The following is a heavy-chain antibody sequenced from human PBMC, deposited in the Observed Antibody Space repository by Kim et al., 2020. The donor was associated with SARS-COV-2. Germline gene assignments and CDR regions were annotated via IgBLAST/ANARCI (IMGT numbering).Heavy chain of an antibody. D-gene: IGHD3-9*01. J-gene: IGHJ4*02. CDR3: ARLDILTGNANY. Sequence: KYSQKFQGRVTITRDTSASTAYMELSSLRSEDTAVYYCARLDILTGNANYWGQGTLVTVSS. V-gene: IGHV1-3*01.